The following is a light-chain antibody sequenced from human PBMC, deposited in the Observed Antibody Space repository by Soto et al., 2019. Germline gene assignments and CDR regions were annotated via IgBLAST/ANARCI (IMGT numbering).Light chain of an antibody. V-gene: IGLV2-23*01. Sequence: QSVLTQPASVSGSPGQSITISCTGTSSDVGSYNLVSWYQQHPGKAPKLMIYEDSKRPSGVSNRFSGSKSGNTASLTISGLQAEDEADYYCCSYAGSSTVFGTGTKLTVL. J-gene: IGLJ1*01. CDR2: EDS. CDR1: SSDVGSYNL. CDR3: CSYAGSSTV.